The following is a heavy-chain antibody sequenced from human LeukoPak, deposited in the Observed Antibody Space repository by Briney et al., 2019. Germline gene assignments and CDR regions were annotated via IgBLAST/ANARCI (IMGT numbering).Heavy chain of an antibody. Sequence: GGSLRLSCAASGFTLNTYSMHWVRQAPGKGLEYVSAIGYIDDNTYYANSVKGRFTISRDNSKNTPYLQMGSLRAEDMAVYYCARQWFGELGWFDPWGQGTLVTVSS. D-gene: IGHD3-10*01. CDR2: IGYIDDNT. J-gene: IGHJ5*02. CDR1: GFTLNTYS. V-gene: IGHV3-64*01. CDR3: ARQWFGELGWFDP.